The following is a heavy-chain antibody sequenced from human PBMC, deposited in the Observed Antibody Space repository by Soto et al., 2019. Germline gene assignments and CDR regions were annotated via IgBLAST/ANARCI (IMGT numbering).Heavy chain of an antibody. CDR1: GGSISSGDYY. V-gene: IGHV4-30-4*01. Sequence: QVQLQESGPGLVKPSQTLSLTCTVSGGSISSGDYYWSWIRQPPGKGLEWIGYIYYSGSTYYNPSLKSRFTISVDPPKSLFSPKLSSVTAADTAVYYCARAAFRYGYREDEWGQGTLVNVSS. CDR3: ARAAFRYGYREDE. D-gene: IGHD5-18*01. J-gene: IGHJ4*02. CDR2: IYYSGST.